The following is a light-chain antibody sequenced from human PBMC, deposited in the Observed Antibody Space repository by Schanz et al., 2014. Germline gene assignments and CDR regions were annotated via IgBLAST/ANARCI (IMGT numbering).Light chain of an antibody. CDR2: GAS. Sequence: EIVLTQSPATLSVSPGERATLSCRASQSVSSNLAWYQQKPGQAPRLLIDGASSRATGIPDRFSGSGSGTDFTLTISRLEPEDFAVYYCQQYGSSPPRTFGQGTKVEIK. CDR3: QQYGSSPPRT. J-gene: IGKJ1*01. V-gene: IGKV3-20*01. CDR1: QSVSSN.